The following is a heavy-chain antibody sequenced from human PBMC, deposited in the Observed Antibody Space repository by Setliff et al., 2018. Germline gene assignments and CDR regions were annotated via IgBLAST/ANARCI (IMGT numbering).Heavy chain of an antibody. CDR2: IYHAGST. CDR3: ARGGGYGSGGIVEMEDYYGMDV. D-gene: IGHD3-10*01. J-gene: IGHJ6*02. V-gene: IGHV4-30-2*01. CDR1: GGSISSGDAS. Sequence: SETMSLTCAVSGGSISSGDASWSWVRQPPGKGLEWIGYIYHAGSTYYNPSLESRVTISIDKTNKQFSLELRSLPAADTALYYCARGGGYGSGGIVEMEDYYGMDVWGQGTTVTVSS.